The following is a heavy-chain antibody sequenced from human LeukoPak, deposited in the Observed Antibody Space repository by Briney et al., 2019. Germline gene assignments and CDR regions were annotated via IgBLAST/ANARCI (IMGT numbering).Heavy chain of an antibody. CDR3: ARTLVVINDAFDI. CDR2: ISYDGSNK. J-gene: IGHJ3*02. Sequence: GGSLRLSCAASGFTFSSYAMHWVRQAPGKGLEWVAVISYDGSNKYYADSVKGRFTISRDNSKNTLYLQMNSLRAEDTAVYYCARTLVVINDAFDIWGQGTMVTVSS. CDR1: GFTFSSYA. V-gene: IGHV3-30*04. D-gene: IGHD3-22*01.